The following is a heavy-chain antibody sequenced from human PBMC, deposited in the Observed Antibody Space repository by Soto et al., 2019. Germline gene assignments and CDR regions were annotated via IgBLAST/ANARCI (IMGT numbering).Heavy chain of an antibody. CDR2: IKQDGSEK. J-gene: IGHJ4*02. D-gene: IGHD3-16*02. CDR1: GFTFSSYW. V-gene: IGHV3-7*01. Sequence: GGSLRLSCAASGFTFSSYWMSWVRQAPGKGLEWVANIKQDGSEKYYVDSVKGRFTISRDNAKNSLYLQMNSLRAEDTAVYYCARKITFGGVIAKISGYFDYWGQGTLVTVSS. CDR3: ARKITFGGVIAKISGYFDY.